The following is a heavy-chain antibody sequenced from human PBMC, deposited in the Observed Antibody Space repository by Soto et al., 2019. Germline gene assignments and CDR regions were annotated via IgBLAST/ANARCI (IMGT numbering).Heavy chain of an antibody. J-gene: IGHJ4*02. CDR1: GYTFTGYY. Sequence: ASVKVSCKASGYTFTGYYMDWVRQAPGQGLEWMGWINHNSCDTNYAQKFQGRVTMTRDTSISTAYMELSRLRSDDTAVYYCARAPEGHRYRSSWFRTRNFDYWGQGTLVTVSS. V-gene: IGHV1-2*02. CDR3: ARAPEGHRYRSSWFRTRNFDY. D-gene: IGHD6-13*01. CDR2: INHNSCDT.